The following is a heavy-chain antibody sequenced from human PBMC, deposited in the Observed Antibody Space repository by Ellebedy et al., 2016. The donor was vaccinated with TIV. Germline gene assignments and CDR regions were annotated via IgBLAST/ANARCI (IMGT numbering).Heavy chain of an antibody. D-gene: IGHD3-16*01. J-gene: IGHJ4*02. CDR1: GFTFSTYW. CDR3: AKDHSATSDLMMRFDY. CDR2: IKKDGSET. V-gene: IGHV3-7*01. Sequence: GESLKISXAAAGFTFSTYWMNWIRQAPGKGLEWVASIKKDGSETHYVDSVKGRFTISRDNAKKSLYLQMSSLRAEDTAVYYCAKDHSATSDLMMRFDYWGQGTLVTVSS.